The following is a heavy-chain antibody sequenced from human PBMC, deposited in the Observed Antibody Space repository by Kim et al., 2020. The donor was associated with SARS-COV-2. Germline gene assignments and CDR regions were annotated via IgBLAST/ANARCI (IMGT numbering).Heavy chain of an antibody. CDR3: ARDLAMYSSSSAVVFYYYGMDV. D-gene: IGHD6-6*01. J-gene: IGHJ6*02. V-gene: IGHV3-33*01. Sequence: GGSLRLSCAASGFTFSSYGMHWVRQAPGKGLEWVAVIWYDGSNKYYADSVKGRFTISRDNSKNTLYLQMNSLRAEDTAVYYCARDLAMYSSSSAVVFYYYGMDVWGQGTTVTVSS. CDR1: GFTFSSYG. CDR2: IWYDGSNK.